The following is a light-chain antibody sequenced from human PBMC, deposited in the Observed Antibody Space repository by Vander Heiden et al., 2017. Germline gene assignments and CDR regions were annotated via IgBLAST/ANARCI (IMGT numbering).Light chain of an antibody. CDR3: SSYTSSSTWV. Sequence: QPALTQPAPASGSPGQSITISCTGTSSDVGADNYVSWYQQHPGKAPKVVIYEVSNRPSGVSNRFSGSKSGNTASLTISGLQAEDEAEYSCSSYTSSSTWVFGGGTKLTVL. J-gene: IGLJ3*02. CDR2: EVS. V-gene: IGLV2-14*01. CDR1: SSDVGADNY.